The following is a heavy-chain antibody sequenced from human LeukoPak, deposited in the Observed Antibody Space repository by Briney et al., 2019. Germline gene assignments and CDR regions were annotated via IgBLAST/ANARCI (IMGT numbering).Heavy chain of an antibody. V-gene: IGHV7-4-1*02. CDR2: INTNTGNP. CDR1: GSTFGRIV. J-gene: IGHJ4*02. Sequence: ASVKVSCKASGSTFGRIVLNWWGQAPGQGLGWRGWINTNTGNPTYGQGFTGRFVFSLDTSVSTAYLQISSLKAEDTAVYYCARAYDSSGYPFYWGQGTLVTVSS. CDR3: ARAYDSSGYPFY. D-gene: IGHD3-22*01.